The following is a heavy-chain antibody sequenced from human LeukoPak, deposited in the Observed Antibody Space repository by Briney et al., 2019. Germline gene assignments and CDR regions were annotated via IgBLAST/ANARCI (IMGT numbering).Heavy chain of an antibody. CDR2: ISGSGGST. CDR3: AKDPSSSYGWYWFDP. D-gene: IGHD6-13*01. J-gene: IGHJ5*02. CDR1: GGSFSGYY. Sequence: PSETLSLTCAVYGGSFSGYYWSWVRQAPGKGLEWVSAISGSGGSTYYADSVKGRFTISRDNSKNTLYLQMNSLRAEDTAVYYCAKDPSSSYGWYWFDPWGQGTLVTVSS. V-gene: IGHV3-23*01.